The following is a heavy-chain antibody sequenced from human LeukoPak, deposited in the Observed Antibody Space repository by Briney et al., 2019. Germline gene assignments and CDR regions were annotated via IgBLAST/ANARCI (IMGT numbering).Heavy chain of an antibody. V-gene: IGHV3-23*01. Sequence: PGGSLRLSCAASGFTFSSYAMSWVRQAPGKGLEWVSAISGSGGSTYYADSMKGRFTVSRDNARNSVYLQMNSLRVEDTAVYYCVRGWGDYWGQGTLVTVSS. CDR1: GFTFSSYA. CDR2: ISGSGGST. CDR3: VRGWGDY. J-gene: IGHJ4*02. D-gene: IGHD7-27*01.